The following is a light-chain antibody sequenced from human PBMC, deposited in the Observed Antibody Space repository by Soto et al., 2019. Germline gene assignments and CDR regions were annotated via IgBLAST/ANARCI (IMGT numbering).Light chain of an antibody. CDR3: SSYSISSTVV. J-gene: IGLJ3*02. CDR2: EVS. Sequence: QSALTQPASVSGSPGQSITISCTGTSSDVGGYNYVSWYQQHPGKAPKLMISEVSDRPSGVSDRFSGSKSGNTASLTISGLQAEDEADYYCSSYSISSTVVFGGGTKLTVL. CDR1: SSDVGGYNY. V-gene: IGLV2-14*01.